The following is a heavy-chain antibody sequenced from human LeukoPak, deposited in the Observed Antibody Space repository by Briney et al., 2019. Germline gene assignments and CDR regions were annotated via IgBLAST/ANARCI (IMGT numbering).Heavy chain of an antibody. CDR2: MNPNSGNT. D-gene: IGHD3-16*02. J-gene: IGHJ4*02. CDR1: GYTFTSYD. V-gene: IGHV1-8*01. CDR3: ARETLKEGLRLGELSFDY. Sequence: ASVKVSCKASGYTFTSYDINWVRQATGQGLEWMGWMNPNSGNTGYAQKFQGRVTMTRNTSISTAYMELSSLRSEDTAVYYCARETLKEGLRLGELSFDYWGQGTLATVSS.